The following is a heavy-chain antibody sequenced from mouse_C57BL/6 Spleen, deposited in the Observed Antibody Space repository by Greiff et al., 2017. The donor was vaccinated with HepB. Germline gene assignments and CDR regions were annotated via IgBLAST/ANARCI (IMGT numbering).Heavy chain of an antibody. V-gene: IGHV6-3*01. Sequence: EVKLEESGGGLVQPGGSMKLSCVASGFTFSNYWMNWVRQSPEKGLEWVAQIRLKSDNYATHYAESVKGRFTISRDDSKSSVYLQMNNLRAEDTGIYYCTRRLLRYFDVWGTGTTVTVSS. D-gene: IGHD2-3*01. CDR1: GFTFSNYW. J-gene: IGHJ1*03. CDR3: TRRLLRYFDV. CDR2: IRLKSDNYAT.